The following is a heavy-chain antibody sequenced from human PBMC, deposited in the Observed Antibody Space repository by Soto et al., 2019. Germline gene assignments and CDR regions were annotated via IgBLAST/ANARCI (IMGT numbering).Heavy chain of an antibody. J-gene: IGHJ3*02. Sequence: GASVKVSCKASGYTFTSYVISWVRQAPGQGLEWMGWISAYNGNTNYAQKLQGRVTMTTDTSTSTAYMELRSLRSDDTAVYYCARDLYYDILTGYYRHSDAFDIWGQGTMVTVSS. CDR3: ARDLYYDILTGYYRHSDAFDI. D-gene: IGHD3-9*01. CDR2: ISAYNGNT. CDR1: GYTFTSYV. V-gene: IGHV1-18*01.